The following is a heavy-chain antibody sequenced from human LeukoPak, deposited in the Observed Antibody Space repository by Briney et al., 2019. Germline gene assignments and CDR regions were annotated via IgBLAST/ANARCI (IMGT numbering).Heavy chain of an antibody. CDR1: GFTFNNYW. Sequence: TGGSLRLSCAASGFTFNNYWMNWVRQAPGKGLGWVANINGDGSENHSVDSVKGRFTISRDNAKNSLYLQMNSLRAEDTAVYYCARDRLRIFGVVTYMFDYWGQGTLVTVSS. D-gene: IGHD3-3*01. J-gene: IGHJ4*02. CDR3: ARDRLRIFGVVTYMFDY. V-gene: IGHV3-7*03. CDR2: INGDGSEN.